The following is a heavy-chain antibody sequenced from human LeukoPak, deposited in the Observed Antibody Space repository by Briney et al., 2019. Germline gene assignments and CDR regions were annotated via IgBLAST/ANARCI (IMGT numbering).Heavy chain of an antibody. J-gene: IGHJ4*02. D-gene: IGHD3-22*01. CDR1: GYTFTGYY. CDR2: INPNSGGT. CDR3: ASSPYYDSSGYYSDY. V-gene: IGHV1-2*02. Sequence: ASVTVSCKASGYTFTGYYMHWVRQAPGQGLEWMGWINPNSGGTNYAQKFQGRVTMTRDTSISTAYMELSRLRSDDTAVYYCASSPYYDSSGYYSDYWGQGTLVTVSS.